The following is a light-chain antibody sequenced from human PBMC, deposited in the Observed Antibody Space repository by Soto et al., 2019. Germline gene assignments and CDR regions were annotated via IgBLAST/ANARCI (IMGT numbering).Light chain of an antibody. CDR1: SSDVGGYNY. CDR3: SSHTASSTQV. CDR2: EVS. J-gene: IGLJ1*01. V-gene: IGLV2-14*01. Sequence: QSVLTQPASVSGSPGQSITISCTGTSSDVGGYNYVSWYQQHPGKAPKLMINEVSNRPSGVSNRFSGSKSGNTASLTISGLQAEDEADYYCSSHTASSTQVFGTGTKVTGL.